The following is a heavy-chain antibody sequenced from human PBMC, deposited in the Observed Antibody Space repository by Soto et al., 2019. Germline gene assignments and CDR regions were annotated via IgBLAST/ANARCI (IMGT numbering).Heavy chain of an antibody. Sequence: QGHTCPLSAVSTSRGCYYLRWLRRPPGKGLECTGYIYYGGSTYYNPSLKSRLTISVDTYKNQFSLKLSSVTAADTAVYYCARGERALLDYGMDGWGQGTTVPVSS. D-gene: IGHD3-3*01. CDR2: IYYGGST. CDR1: AVSTSRGCYY. CDR3: ARGERALLDYGMDG. J-gene: IGHJ6*02. V-gene: IGHV4-30-4*01.